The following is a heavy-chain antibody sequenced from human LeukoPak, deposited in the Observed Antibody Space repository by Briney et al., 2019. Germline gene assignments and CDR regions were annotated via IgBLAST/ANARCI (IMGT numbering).Heavy chain of an antibody. Sequence: ASETLSLTCTVSGGSISSGDYYWSWIRQPPGKGLEWIGYVYYSGSTYYNPSLKSRVTISVDTSKNQFSLKLSSVTAADTAVYYCARWLQLQYLYYGMDVWGQGTTVTVSS. J-gene: IGHJ6*02. CDR1: GGSISSGDYY. CDR3: ARWLQLQYLYYGMDV. CDR2: VYYSGST. V-gene: IGHV4-30-4*01. D-gene: IGHD5-24*01.